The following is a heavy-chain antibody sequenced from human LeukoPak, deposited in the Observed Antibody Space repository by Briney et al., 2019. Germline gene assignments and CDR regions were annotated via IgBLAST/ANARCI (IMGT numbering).Heavy chain of an antibody. J-gene: IGHJ4*02. CDR1: GFKFSDHY. Sequence: GSLRLSCAASGFKFSDHYIDWVRQSPGKGLEWIGYISYSGSTSSHPSLKSRVTISLDTSKNQFSLKLTPVTAADTAVYYCVRGYSGYPYYLDYWGQGTLVTVSS. CDR2: ISYSGST. CDR3: VRGYSGYPYYLDY. D-gene: IGHD5-12*01. V-gene: IGHV4-59*08.